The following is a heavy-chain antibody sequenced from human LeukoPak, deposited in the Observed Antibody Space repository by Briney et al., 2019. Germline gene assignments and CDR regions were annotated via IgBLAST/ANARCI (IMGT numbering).Heavy chain of an antibody. CDR2: IYYSGST. J-gene: IGHJ4*02. Sequence: SETLSLTCTVSGGSISSSSYYWGWLRQPPGKGLEWIGSIYYSGSTYYNPSLKSRVTISVDTSKNQFSLKLSSVTAADTAVYYCARLYDFWSGYAFDYWGQGTLVTVSS. CDR3: ARLYDFWSGYAFDY. CDR1: GGSISSSSYY. D-gene: IGHD3-3*01. V-gene: IGHV4-39*01.